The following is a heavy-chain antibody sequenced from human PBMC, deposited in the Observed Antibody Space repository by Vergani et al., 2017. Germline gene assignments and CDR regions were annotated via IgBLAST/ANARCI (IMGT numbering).Heavy chain of an antibody. CDR2: IIPIFGTA. J-gene: IGHJ6*02. Sequence: QVQLVQSGAEVKKPGSSVKVSCKASGGTFSSYAISWVRQAPGQGLEWMGGIIPIFGTANYTQKFQGRVTITADESTSTAYMELSSLRSEDTAVYYCASRGGAMVRGVIPSVGMDVWGQGTTVTVSS. V-gene: IGHV1-69*01. CDR3: ASRGGAMVRGVIPSVGMDV. CDR1: GGTFSSYA. D-gene: IGHD3-10*01.